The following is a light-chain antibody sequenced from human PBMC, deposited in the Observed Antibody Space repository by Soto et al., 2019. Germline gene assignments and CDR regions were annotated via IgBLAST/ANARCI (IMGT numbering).Light chain of an antibody. CDR3: QQYNNWPPKWT. J-gene: IGKJ1*01. CDR2: GAS. CDR1: QSVSSN. Sequence: EIVMTQSPATLSVSPGERATLSCRASQSVSSNLAWYQQKPGQAPRLLIYGASTRATGIPARFSGSWSGTEFTLTISSLQSEDFAVYYCQQYNNWPPKWTFGQGTKVEIK. V-gene: IGKV3-15*01.